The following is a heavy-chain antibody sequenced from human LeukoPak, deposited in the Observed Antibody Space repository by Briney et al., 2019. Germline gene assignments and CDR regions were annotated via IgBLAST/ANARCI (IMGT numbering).Heavy chain of an antibody. D-gene: IGHD4-17*01. J-gene: IGHJ3*02. CDR1: DDSFSSHY. V-gene: IGHV4-59*11. CDR3: ARDLVTVTKGFDI. Sequence: SETLSLTCAVSDDSFSSHYWTWIRQPPGKGLEWIGYISYIGSTNYNPSLKSRVTISIDTSRNQFSLRLSSVTAADTAVYYCARDLVTVTKGFDIWGQGTMASVSS. CDR2: ISYIGST.